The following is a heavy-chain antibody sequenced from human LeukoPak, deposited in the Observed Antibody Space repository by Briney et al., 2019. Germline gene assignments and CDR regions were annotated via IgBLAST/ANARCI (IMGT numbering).Heavy chain of an antibody. CDR1: GGSIGSSSYY. J-gene: IGHJ4*02. D-gene: IGHD2-2*01. CDR3: ARRVCSSTSCYGRHFDY. Sequence: PSETLSLTCTVSGGSIGSSSYYWGWIRQPPGKGLEWIGSIYYSGSTYYNPSLKSRVTISVDKSKNQFSLKLSSVTAADTAVYYCARRVCSSTSCYGRHFDYWGQGTLVTVSS. CDR2: IYYSGST. V-gene: IGHV4-39*07.